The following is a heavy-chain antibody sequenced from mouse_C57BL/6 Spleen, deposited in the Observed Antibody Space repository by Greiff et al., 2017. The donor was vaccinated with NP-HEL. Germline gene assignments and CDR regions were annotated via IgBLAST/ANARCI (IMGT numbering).Heavy chain of an antibody. CDR3: ARDLQGYQFAY. CDR2: IDSSDSET. Sequence: QVQLQQPGAELVRPGSSVKLSCKASGYTFTSYWMHWVKQRPIQGLEWIGNIDSSDSETHYNQKFKDKATLTVDKSSSTAYMQLSSLTSEDSAVYYCARDLQGYQFAYWGQGTLVTVSA. D-gene: IGHD2-2*01. V-gene: IGHV1-52*01. CDR1: GYTFTSYW. J-gene: IGHJ3*01.